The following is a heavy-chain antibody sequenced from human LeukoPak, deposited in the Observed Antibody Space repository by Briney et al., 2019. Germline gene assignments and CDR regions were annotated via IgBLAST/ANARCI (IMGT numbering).Heavy chain of an antibody. J-gene: IGHJ4*02. Sequence: PGGSLRLPCAASGFTFSSYSMNWVRQAPGKGLEWVSAISGSGGSTYYADSVKGRSTISRDNSKNTLYLQMNSLRAEDTAVYYCAKGDYVWGSYRRSDYWGQGTLVTVSS. CDR3: AKGDYVWGSYRRSDY. V-gene: IGHV3-23*01. D-gene: IGHD3-16*02. CDR1: GFTFSSYS. CDR2: ISGSGGST.